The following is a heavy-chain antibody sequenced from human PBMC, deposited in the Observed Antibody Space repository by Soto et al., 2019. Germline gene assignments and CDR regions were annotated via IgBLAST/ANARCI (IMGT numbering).Heavy chain of an antibody. V-gene: IGHV3-7*01. Sequence: GGSLRLSCAASGFTFSSYWMSWVRQAPGKGLEWVANIKQGGSEKYYVDSVKGRFTISRDNAKNSLYLPMNSLRAEDTAVYFCPSVIDPGIAAAGPGWFGPWGQGNLVNVSS. D-gene: IGHD6-13*01. CDR1: GFTFSSYW. J-gene: IGHJ5*02. CDR3: PSVIDPGIAAAGPGWFGP. CDR2: IKQGGSEK.